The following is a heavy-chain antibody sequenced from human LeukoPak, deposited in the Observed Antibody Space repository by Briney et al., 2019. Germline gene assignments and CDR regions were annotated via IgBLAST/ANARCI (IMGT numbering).Heavy chain of an antibody. J-gene: IGHJ4*02. D-gene: IGHD6-13*01. V-gene: IGHV4-4*07. CDR3: ARLIHSSSWYYFDY. CDR1: GGSISSYY. CDR2: IYTSGST. Sequence: SETLSLTCTVSGGSISSYYWSWIRQPAGKALEWIGRIYTSGSTNYNPSLKSRVTMSVDTSKNQFSLKLSSVTAADTAVYYCARLIHSSSWYYFDYWGQGTLVTVSS.